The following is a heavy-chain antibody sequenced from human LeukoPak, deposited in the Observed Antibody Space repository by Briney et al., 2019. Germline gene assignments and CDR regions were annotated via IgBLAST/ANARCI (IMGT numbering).Heavy chain of an antibody. D-gene: IGHD2/OR15-2a*01. Sequence: GGSLRPSCAASGSYWMHWVRQAPGKGLVWVSHINSDGSWTSYADSVKGRFTISKDNAKNTVYLQMNNLRAEDTAVYYCVSFYETYWGRGTLVTVSS. V-gene: IGHV3-74*01. J-gene: IGHJ4*02. CDR2: INSDGSWT. CDR1: GSYW. CDR3: VSFYETY.